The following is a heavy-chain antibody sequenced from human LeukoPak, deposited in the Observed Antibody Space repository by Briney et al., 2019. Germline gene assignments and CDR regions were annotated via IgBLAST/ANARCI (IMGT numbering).Heavy chain of an antibody. Sequence: GGSLRLSCAASGFTFSSYWMSWVRQATGKGLECVAKIKEDGSEAHYVDSVKGRFTISRDNAKKSMYLQMNSLRAEDTAVYYCARDYTGGWNDYWGREYGSPSPQ. V-gene: IGHV3-7*01. CDR2: IKEDGSEA. CDR3: ARDYTGGWNDY. D-gene: IGHD7-27*01. J-gene: IGHJ4*02. CDR1: GFTFSSYW.